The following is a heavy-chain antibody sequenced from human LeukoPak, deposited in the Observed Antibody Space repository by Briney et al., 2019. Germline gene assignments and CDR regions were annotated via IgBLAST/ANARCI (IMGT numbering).Heavy chain of an antibody. CDR2: ISYDGSNK. V-gene: IGHV3-30*03. CDR3: AALSGSYYVDTDY. D-gene: IGHD1-26*01. J-gene: IGHJ4*02. Sequence: GGSLRLSCAASGFTFSSYGMHWVRQAPGKGLEWVAVISYDGSNKYYADSLKGRFTISRDNFKNTLYLQMSSLRTEDTAVYYCAALSGSYYVDTDYWGQGTLVTVSS. CDR1: GFTFSSYG.